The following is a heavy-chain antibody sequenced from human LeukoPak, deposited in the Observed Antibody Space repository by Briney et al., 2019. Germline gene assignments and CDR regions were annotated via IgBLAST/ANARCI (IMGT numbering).Heavy chain of an antibody. D-gene: IGHD1-1*01. Sequence: PGGSLRLSCVAAGFTFNTYARSWVHQAPGKGPQWLARINGGGRGTYYADSLNGRFTISRANSKNTLYLQIFNLRPEDTARYYCAKGGLGKEVFDDWGQGTVVTVSS. CDR3: AKGGLGKEVFDD. CDR2: INGGGRGT. J-gene: IGHJ4*02. V-gene: IGHV3-23*01. CDR1: GFTFNTYA.